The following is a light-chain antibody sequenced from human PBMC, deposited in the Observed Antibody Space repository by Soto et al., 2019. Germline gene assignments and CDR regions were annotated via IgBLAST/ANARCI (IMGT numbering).Light chain of an antibody. J-gene: IGKJ1*01. CDR1: QSISTF. V-gene: IGKV1-39*01. CDR3: QQSYTTPRT. CDR2: AAS. Sequence: DIQMTQSPSSLSASVGDRVSVTCRASQSISTFLNWYQQRPGEAPKLLIYAASSLQSGVPSRFSGSGSGADFTLTIGSLQPEDFGTYYCQQSYTTPRTFDQGTKVEVK.